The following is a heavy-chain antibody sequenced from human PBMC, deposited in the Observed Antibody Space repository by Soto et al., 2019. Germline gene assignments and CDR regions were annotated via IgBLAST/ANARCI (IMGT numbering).Heavy chain of an antibody. Sequence: PGGSLRLSCAASGFTFSGYGMHWVRQAPGKGLEWVAVIWYDGSNKYYADSVKGRFTISRDNAKNSLYLQLNSLRAEDTAVYYCAREAIGMDVWGQGTTVTVSS. CDR1: GFTFSGYG. V-gene: IGHV3-33*01. CDR3: AREAIGMDV. CDR2: IWYDGSNK. J-gene: IGHJ6*02.